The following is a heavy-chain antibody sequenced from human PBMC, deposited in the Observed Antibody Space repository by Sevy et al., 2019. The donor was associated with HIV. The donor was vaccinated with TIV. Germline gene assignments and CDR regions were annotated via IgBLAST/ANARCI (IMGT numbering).Heavy chain of an antibody. CDR3: ARIYDSSGQFDY. V-gene: IGHV4-38-2*01. CDR2: IYHSGST. J-gene: IGHJ4*02. Sequence: SETLSLTCAVSGYSISSGYYWGWIRQPPGKGLEWIGSIYHSGSTYYNPSLKSRVTISVDTSKNQFSLKLSPVTAADTAVYYCARIYDSSGQFDYWGQGTLVTVSS. D-gene: IGHD3-22*01. CDR1: GYSISSGYY.